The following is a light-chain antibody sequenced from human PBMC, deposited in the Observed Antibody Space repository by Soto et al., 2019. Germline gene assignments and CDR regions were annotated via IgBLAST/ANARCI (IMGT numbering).Light chain of an antibody. CDR3: QQYGSSRGST. CDR2: GAS. Sequence: EIVLTQYPGTLSLSPGERATLSCRASQSVSSSYLAWYQQKPGQAPRLLIYGASSRATGIPDRFSGSGSGTDFTLTISRLEPEDFAVYYCQQYGSSRGSTFGQGTRLEIK. CDR1: QSVSSSY. J-gene: IGKJ5*01. V-gene: IGKV3-20*01.